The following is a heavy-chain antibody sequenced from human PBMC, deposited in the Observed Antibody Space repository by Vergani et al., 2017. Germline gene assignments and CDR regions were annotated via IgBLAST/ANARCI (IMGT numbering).Heavy chain of an antibody. J-gene: IGHJ6*02. V-gene: IGHV3-11*04. CDR3: AKNPGISTTRHYYAMDV. CDR2: ISPGASTV. CDR1: GFPFSDHY. D-gene: IGHD1-1*01. Sequence: LEESGGGSVKPGGSLRLSCAASGFPFSDHYMSWIRQAPGQGLEWVSHISPGASTVSYTDSVTGRFTVSRDNDNNSLTLDMTTLRVEDTAVYYCAKNPGISTTRHYYAMDVWGQGTTVTVSS.